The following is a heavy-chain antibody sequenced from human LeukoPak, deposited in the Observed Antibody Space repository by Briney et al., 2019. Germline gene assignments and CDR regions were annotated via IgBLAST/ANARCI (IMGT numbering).Heavy chain of an antibody. J-gene: IGHJ4*02. CDR1: GYTFTGYY. V-gene: IGHV1-2*02. D-gene: IGHD2-15*01. Sequence: ASVKVSCKSSGYTFTGYYMHWVRQAPGQGLEWMGWINPNSGGTNYAQKFQGGVTMTRDTSISTAYMELSRLRSDETAVYYCARDPLGIVVVAATFDYWGPGTPVT. CDR3: ARDPLGIVVVAATFDY. CDR2: INPNSGGT.